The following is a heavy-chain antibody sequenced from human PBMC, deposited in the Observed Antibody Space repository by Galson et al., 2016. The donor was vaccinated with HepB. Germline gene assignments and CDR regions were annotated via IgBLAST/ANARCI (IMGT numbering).Heavy chain of an antibody. CDR3: AKKGYSSGKFDAFDI. Sequence: SLRLSCAASGFSFGSYAMHWVRQTPAKGLEWVAVISGDGTNKYYADSMKGRFTISRDNSKSTLYLQMSSLRADDTAVYSCAKKGYSSGKFDAFDIWGQGTVVTVSS. CDR2: ISGDGTNK. CDR1: GFSFGSYA. D-gene: IGHD6-19*01. J-gene: IGHJ3*02. V-gene: IGHV3-30*18.